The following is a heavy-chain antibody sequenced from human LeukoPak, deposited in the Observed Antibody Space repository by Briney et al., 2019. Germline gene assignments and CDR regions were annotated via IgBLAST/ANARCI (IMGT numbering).Heavy chain of an antibody. CDR1: GCTFRGYW. CDR2: IKEDGSEN. D-gene: IGHD6-6*01. CDR3: PRGDSSSKIDY. Sequence: GGSLSLSWAAYGCTFRGYWRSWVRQAPGKGLEWVANIKEDGSENYNVASVRGRFTISRDNARNSLSLQMDSLRVDDTAVYYCPRGDSSSKIDYWGQGTLVTVSS. V-gene: IGHV3-7*01. J-gene: IGHJ4*02.